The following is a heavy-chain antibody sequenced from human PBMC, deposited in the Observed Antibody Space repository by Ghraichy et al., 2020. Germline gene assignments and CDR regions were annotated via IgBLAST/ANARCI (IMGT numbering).Heavy chain of an antibody. V-gene: IGHV3-21*01. J-gene: IGHJ6*02. D-gene: IGHD4-23*01. Sequence: GESLNISCAASGFTFSSYAMNWVRQAPGKGLEWVSSISTRSTYKNYAASVKGRFTVSRDIAKNSLFLQMYSLRADDTAVYYCARDVGFDNSAGGLDVWGHGTWVIVSS. CDR2: ISTRSTYK. CDR1: GFTFSSYA. CDR3: ARDVGFDNSAGGLDV.